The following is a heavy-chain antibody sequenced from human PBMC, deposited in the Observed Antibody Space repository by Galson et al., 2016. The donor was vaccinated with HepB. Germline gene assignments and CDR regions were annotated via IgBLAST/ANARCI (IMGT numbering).Heavy chain of an antibody. CDR2: IHHSGST. CDR1: GGSISNCC. Sequence: SETLSLTCTVSGGSISNCCWSWIRQPPGKGLEWIGYIHHSGSTKYNTSLKSRVTISVDTSKGQFSLNLNSVTAADTAVYYCARERVETTPQIVNYGMDVWGQGTAVTVSS. CDR3: ARERVETTPQIVNYGMDV. J-gene: IGHJ6*02. D-gene: IGHD4-23*01. V-gene: IGHV4-59*01.